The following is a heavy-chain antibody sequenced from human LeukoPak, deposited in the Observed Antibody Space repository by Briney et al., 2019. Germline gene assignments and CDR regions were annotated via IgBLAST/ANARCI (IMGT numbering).Heavy chain of an antibody. Sequence: GASVKVSRKASGGTFSSYTISWVRQAPGQGLEWMGRIIPILGIANYAQKFQGRVTITADKSTSTAYMELSSLRSEDTAVYYCASGRDYYGSDSGFDPWGQGTLVTVSS. CDR3: ASGRDYYGSDSGFDP. D-gene: IGHD3-10*01. CDR1: GGTFSSYT. CDR2: IIPILGIA. V-gene: IGHV1-69*02. J-gene: IGHJ5*02.